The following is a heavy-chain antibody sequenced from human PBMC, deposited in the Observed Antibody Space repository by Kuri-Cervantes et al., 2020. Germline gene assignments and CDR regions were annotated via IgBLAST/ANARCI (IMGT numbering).Heavy chain of an antibody. V-gene: IGHV1-18*01. CDR3: ARAQGDVVTTFYDY. CDR1: GYTSTSYD. D-gene: IGHD5-12*01. CDR2: ISGYNGYT. Sequence: ASVKVSCKASGYTSTSYDINWVRQATGQGLEWMGWISGYNGYTKYAQRLQGRVTMTTDTSRNTAYMELRSLRADDTAVYYCARAQGDVVTTFYDYWGQGTLVTVSS. J-gene: IGHJ4*02.